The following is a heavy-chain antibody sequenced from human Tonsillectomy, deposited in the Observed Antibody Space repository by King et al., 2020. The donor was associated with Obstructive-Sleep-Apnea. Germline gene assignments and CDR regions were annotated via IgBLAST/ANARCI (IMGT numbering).Heavy chain of an antibody. CDR2: ISYDVSNK. D-gene: IGHD1-1*01. J-gene: IGHJ4*02. CDR3: AREGAARELDY. Sequence: VQLVESGGGVVQPWTSLRLFCAASGFTFSSYAMHWVRQAHGKGPGVVACISYDVSNKYSDDPVKGRFTISRDNSKNTLFLQINSLRAEDTAVYYCAREGAARELDYWGQGTLVTVSS. CDR1: GFTFSSYA. V-gene: IGHV3-30*04.